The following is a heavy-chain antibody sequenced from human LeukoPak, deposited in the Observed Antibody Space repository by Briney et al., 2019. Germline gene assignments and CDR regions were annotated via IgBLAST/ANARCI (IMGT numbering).Heavy chain of an antibody. CDR1: GFTFSSYA. CDR2: ISGSGGST. J-gene: IGHJ3*02. Sequence: GGSLRLSCAASGFTFSSYAMSWVRQAPGKGLEWVSAISGSGGSTYYADSVKGRFTISRDNSKNTLYLQMNSLRAEDTAVYYCARDVAYYYALDAFDIWGQGTMVTVSS. V-gene: IGHV3-23*01. D-gene: IGHD3-10*01. CDR3: ARDVAYYYALDAFDI.